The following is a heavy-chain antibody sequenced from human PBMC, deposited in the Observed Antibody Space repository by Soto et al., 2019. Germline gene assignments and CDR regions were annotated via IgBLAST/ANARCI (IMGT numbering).Heavy chain of an antibody. CDR3: TRYSYGASEY. CDR2: IKSKTDGGTT. D-gene: IGHD5-18*01. CDR1: GFTVSNAW. V-gene: IGHV3-15*01. J-gene: IGHJ4*02. Sequence: EVQLVESGGGLGKPGGSLRLSCAASGFTVSNAWMSWVRQAPGKGLEWVGRIKSKTDGGTTEYDAPVKGRFTISRDDSKNTLYLQMNSLKTEDTAVYYCTRYSYGASEYWGQGTLVTVSS.